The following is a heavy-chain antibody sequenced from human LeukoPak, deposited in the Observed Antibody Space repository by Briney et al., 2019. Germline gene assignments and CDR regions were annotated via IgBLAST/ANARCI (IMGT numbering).Heavy chain of an antibody. CDR2: INPDSGGT. CDR1: GYTFTGYF. Sequence: GSVKVSCKTSGYTFTGYFIHWVRQAPGQGLEWMGWINPDSGGTNFAQKFQGRVTVSRDTSIGTAYMELSRLRSDDTAVYYCAKESRGWYFDYWGQGTLVTVSS. D-gene: IGHD6-19*01. V-gene: IGHV1-2*02. CDR3: AKESRGWYFDY. J-gene: IGHJ4*02.